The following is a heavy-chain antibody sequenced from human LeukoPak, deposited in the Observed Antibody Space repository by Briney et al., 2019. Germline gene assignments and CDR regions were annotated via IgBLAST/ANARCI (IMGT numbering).Heavy chain of an antibody. Sequence: GGSLRLSCAASGFTFSSYAMSWVRQAPGKGLEWVSAISGSGGSTYYADSVKGRFTISRDNSKNTLYLQMNSLRAEDTAVYYCAKDARDIVVVTAMPYWYFDLWGRGTLVTVSS. D-gene: IGHD2-21*02. J-gene: IGHJ2*01. V-gene: IGHV3-23*01. CDR3: AKDARDIVVVTAMPYWYFDL. CDR1: GFTFSSYA. CDR2: ISGSGGST.